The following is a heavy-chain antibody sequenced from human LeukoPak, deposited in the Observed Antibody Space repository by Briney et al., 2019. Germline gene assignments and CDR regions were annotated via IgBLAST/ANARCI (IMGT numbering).Heavy chain of an antibody. CDR1: GFTFITYW. CDR3: ARAFGSGSQVINYFDF. J-gene: IGHJ4*02. V-gene: IGHV3-74*01. CDR2: INSDGSTT. D-gene: IGHD3-10*01. Sequence: GGSLRLSCAASGFTFITYWVHWVRQAPGKGLVWVSSINSDGSTTTYADSVKGRFTISRDNAKNMVYLQMNSLRAEDTAVYYCARAFGSGSQVINYFDFWGQGTLVTVSS.